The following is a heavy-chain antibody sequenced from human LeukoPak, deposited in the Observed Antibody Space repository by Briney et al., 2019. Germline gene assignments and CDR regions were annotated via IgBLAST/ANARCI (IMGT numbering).Heavy chain of an antibody. CDR1: GGSISSSSYY. V-gene: IGHV4-39*07. J-gene: IGHJ3*02. CDR2: IYYSGST. D-gene: IGHD3-3*01. CDR3: ARVAHDFWSPFPAFDI. Sequence: SETLSLTCTVSGGSISSSSYYWGWIRQPPGKGLEWIGSIYYSGSTYYNPSLKSRVTISVDTSKNQFSLKLSSVTAADTAVYYCARVAHDFWSPFPAFDIWGQGTMVTVSS.